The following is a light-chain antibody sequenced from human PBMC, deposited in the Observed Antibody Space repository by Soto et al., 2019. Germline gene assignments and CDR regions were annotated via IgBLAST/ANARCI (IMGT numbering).Light chain of an antibody. V-gene: IGKV3-20*01. CDR1: QTVSSSY. J-gene: IGKJ4*01. Sequence: EVVLTQSPGTLSLSPGERATLSCRASQTVSSSYLAWYQQKPGQAPRLVIYGASSRAAGIPNRFSGSGSGTDFTLTIRRLQPEDFAVYFCQQYGTSFPVTFGGGTKVEIK. CDR2: GAS. CDR3: QQYGTSFPVT.